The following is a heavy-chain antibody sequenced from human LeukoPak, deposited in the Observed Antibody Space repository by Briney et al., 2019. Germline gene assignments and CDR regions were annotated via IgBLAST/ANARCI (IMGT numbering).Heavy chain of an antibody. CDR3: ASSESGGYLFAY. V-gene: IGHV6-1*01. CDR2: TYYRSKWSN. Sequence: SQTLSLTCAISGDSVSSNSATWNWIRQSPSKGLEWLGRTYYRSKWSNDYAVSVKSRITINPDTSKNLFSLQLNSVTPEDTAVYFCASSESGGYLFAYWGQGTLVTVSS. CDR1: GDSVSSNSAT. D-gene: IGHD3-22*01. J-gene: IGHJ4*02.